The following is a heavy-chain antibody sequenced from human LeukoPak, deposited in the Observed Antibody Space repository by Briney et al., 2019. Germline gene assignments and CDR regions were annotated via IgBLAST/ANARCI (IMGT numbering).Heavy chain of an antibody. CDR3: ARDVDYYDSSGYYGFGAY. D-gene: IGHD3-22*01. CDR1: GFTFSSYA. V-gene: IGHV3-64*01. Sequence: GGSLRLSCAASGFTFSSYAMHWVRQAPGKGLVYVSAISSNGGSTYYANSVKGRFTISRDNSKNTLYLQMGSLRAEDMAVYYCARDVDYYDSSGYYGFGAYWGQGTLVTVSS. J-gene: IGHJ4*02. CDR2: ISSNGGST.